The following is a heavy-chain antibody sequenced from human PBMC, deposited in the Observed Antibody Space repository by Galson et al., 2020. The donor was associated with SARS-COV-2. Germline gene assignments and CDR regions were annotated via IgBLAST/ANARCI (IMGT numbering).Heavy chain of an antibody. CDR1: GFTFTTSS. J-gene: IGHJ4*02. V-gene: IGHV1-58*01. CDR3: AALWAGMTTGGGY. Sequence: SLKVSCKASGFTFTTSSVQWVRQARGQRLQWIGCVVVGTGNTNYAQNFQERVTITRDMSTNTAYMELSSLRSEDTAVYYCAALWAGMTTGGGYWGQGTLVTVSS. D-gene: IGHD4-17*01. CDR2: VVVGTGNT.